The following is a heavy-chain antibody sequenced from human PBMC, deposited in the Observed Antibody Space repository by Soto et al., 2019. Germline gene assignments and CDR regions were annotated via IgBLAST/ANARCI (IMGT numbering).Heavy chain of an antibody. CDR1: GGTFSSYA. D-gene: IGHD3-22*01. CDR2: IIPIFGTA. V-gene: IGHV1-69*06. Sequence: ASVKVSCKASGGTFSSYAISWVRQAPGQGLEWMGGIIPIFGTANYAQKFQGRVTITADKSTSTAYMELSSLRSEDTAVYYCASYYDSSGAIGAFDIWGQGTMVTVSS. J-gene: IGHJ3*02. CDR3: ASYYDSSGAIGAFDI.